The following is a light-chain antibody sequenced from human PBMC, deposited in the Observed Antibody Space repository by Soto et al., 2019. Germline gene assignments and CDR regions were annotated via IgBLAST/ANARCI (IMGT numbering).Light chain of an antibody. V-gene: IGKV3D-15*01. Sequence: EVVMTQSPVTLSVSPGERATLSCRASHSVGSNLAWFHQKVGQAPRLLVYGASTRATGTPARFSGSGSGTEFTLTISSLQSEDSAVYYFQQYIYWPVTFGGGTKVEI. CDR3: QQYIYWPVT. CDR2: GAS. J-gene: IGKJ4*01. CDR1: HSVGSN.